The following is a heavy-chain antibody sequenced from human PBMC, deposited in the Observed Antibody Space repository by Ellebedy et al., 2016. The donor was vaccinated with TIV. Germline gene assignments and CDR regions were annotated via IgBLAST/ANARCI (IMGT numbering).Heavy chain of an antibody. V-gene: IGHV3-13*01. CDR1: GFTFSSYD. CDR3: AREPRYCTNGVCYKALALDY. J-gene: IGHJ4*02. Sequence: GGSLRLSCAASGFTFSSYDMHWVRQATGKGLEWVSAIGTAGDTYYPGSVKGRFTISRDNAKNSLYLQMNSLRAEDTAVYYCAREPRYCTNGVCYKALALDYWGQGTLVTVSS. D-gene: IGHD2-8*01. CDR2: IGTAGDT.